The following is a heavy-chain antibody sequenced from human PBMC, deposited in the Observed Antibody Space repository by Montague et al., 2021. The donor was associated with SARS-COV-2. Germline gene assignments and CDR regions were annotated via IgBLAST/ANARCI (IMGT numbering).Heavy chain of an antibody. Sequence: SETLSLTCAISGGSFSNYYWGWIRQPPGKGLEWIGSIYYSGSTYYNPSLKSRVTISVDTSKNQFPLKLSSVTAADTAVYYCARFPTSYYYDSKAAPATPDAFDIWGQGTMVTVSS. CDR2: IYYSGST. V-gene: IGHV4-39*01. CDR3: ARFPTSYYYDSKAAPATPDAFDI. CDR1: GGSFSNYY. D-gene: IGHD3-22*01. J-gene: IGHJ3*02.